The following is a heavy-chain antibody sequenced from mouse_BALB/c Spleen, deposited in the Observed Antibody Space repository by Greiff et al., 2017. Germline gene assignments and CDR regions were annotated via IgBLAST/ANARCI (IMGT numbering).Heavy chain of an antibody. CDR1: GYSITSDYA. Sequence: VQLKESGPGLVKPSQSLSLTCTVTGYSITSDYAWNWIRQFPGNKLEWMGYISYSGSTSYNPSLKSRISITRDTSKNQFFLQLNSVTTEDTATYYCARGDPYWGQGTLVTVSA. CDR3: ARGDPY. V-gene: IGHV3-2*02. J-gene: IGHJ3*01. CDR2: ISYSGST.